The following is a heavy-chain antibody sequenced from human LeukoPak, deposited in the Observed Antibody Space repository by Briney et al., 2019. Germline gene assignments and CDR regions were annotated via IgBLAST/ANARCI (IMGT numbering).Heavy chain of an antibody. CDR3: VRVKGTYFDF. D-gene: IGHD1-1*01. CDR2: ISASGSNI. V-gene: IGHV3-48*01. J-gene: IGHJ4*02. CDR1: GFPFSSYS. Sequence: PGGSLRLSCAASGFPFSSYSMNWVRQAPGKGLEWVSYISASGSNIYYLDSVKGRFTVSRDNAMNPLFLQMDRPRAEDTAVYYCVRVKGTYFDFWGRGTLVTVSS.